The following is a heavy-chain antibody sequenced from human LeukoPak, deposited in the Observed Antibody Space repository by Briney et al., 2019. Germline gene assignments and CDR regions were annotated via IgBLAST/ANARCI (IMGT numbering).Heavy chain of an antibody. V-gene: IGHV1-46*01. CDR2: INPSGGST. CDR3: ARSPTRLRYFDWLSSRSGAFDY. J-gene: IGHJ4*02. CDR1: GYTFTNYY. Sequence: ASVKVSCKASGYTFTNYYMYWVRQAPGQGLEWMGLINPSGGSTNYAQKFQGRVTMTRDMSTSTVYMELSSLRSEDTAVHYCARSPTRLRYFDWLSSRSGAFDYWGQGTLVTVSS. D-gene: IGHD3-9*01.